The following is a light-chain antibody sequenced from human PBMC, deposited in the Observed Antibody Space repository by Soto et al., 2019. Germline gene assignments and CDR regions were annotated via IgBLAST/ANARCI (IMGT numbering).Light chain of an antibody. Sequence: IQMTQSPSSLSASVGDSVTVTCRASQSINIYLNWYQQKPGKAPTLLIYGASSLQSGVPSRFTGGGSRTDCTLTISSLHPEDFATYYCQQSYRSPYTFGQGTKLEIK. V-gene: IGKV1-39*01. CDR1: QSINIY. J-gene: IGKJ2*01. CDR3: QQSYRSPYT. CDR2: GAS.